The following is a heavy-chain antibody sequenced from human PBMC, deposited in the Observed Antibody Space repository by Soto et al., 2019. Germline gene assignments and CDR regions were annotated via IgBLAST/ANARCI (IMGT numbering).Heavy chain of an antibody. Sequence: GGSLRLSCAASGFTFSSYAMSWVRQAPGKGPEWVSAISGSGGSTYYADSVKGRFTISRDNSKNTLYLQMNSLRAEDTAVYYCAKYYGSGSYYNPQPPYYFDYWGQGTLVTVSS. D-gene: IGHD3-10*01. CDR1: GFTFSSYA. CDR2: ISGSGGST. CDR3: AKYYGSGSYYNPQPPYYFDY. J-gene: IGHJ4*02. V-gene: IGHV3-23*01.